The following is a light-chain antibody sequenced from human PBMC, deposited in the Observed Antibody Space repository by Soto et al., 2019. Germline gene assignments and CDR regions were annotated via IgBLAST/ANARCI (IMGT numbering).Light chain of an antibody. J-gene: IGKJ5*01. CDR3: QQDYSTLAT. Sequence: DIQMSQYPSSLSASVGDRVTITCRAAESISRHLNWYQQKPGRAPDLLIYAASTLQNGVPSRFTGSGSGTEFTLTITGLQLEDFATYYCQQDYSTLATFGQGTLLE. CDR2: AAS. V-gene: IGKV1-39*01. CDR1: ESISRH.